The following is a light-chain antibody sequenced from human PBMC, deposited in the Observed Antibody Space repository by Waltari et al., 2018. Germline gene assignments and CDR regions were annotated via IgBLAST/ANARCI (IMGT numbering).Light chain of an antibody. V-gene: IGKV3-11*01. CDR2: DAS. J-gene: IGKJ2*01. Sequence: EIVLTQSPVTLSLSLGERATLSCRASQSVNSFIAWYQQKPGQAPRLLIYDASNRASGVPVRFRGRGSGTDFTLIISDLEPEDSGVYYCQQRVNWYAFGQGTKLEI. CDR3: QQRVNWYA. CDR1: QSVNSF.